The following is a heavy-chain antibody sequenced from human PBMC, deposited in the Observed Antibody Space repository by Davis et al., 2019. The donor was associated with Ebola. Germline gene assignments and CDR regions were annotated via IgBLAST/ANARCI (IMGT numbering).Heavy chain of an antibody. J-gene: IGHJ6*02. D-gene: IGHD5-12*01. Sequence: GESLKISCAASGFTFSSYAMHWVRQAPGKGLEWVAVISYDGSNKYYADSVKGRFTISRDNSKNTLYLQMNSLRAEGTAVYYCARDRWVSSGYDLFYYYYGMDVWGQGTTVTVSS. V-gene: IGHV3-30-3*01. CDR3: ARDRWVSSGYDLFYYYYGMDV. CDR2: ISYDGSNK. CDR1: GFTFSSYA.